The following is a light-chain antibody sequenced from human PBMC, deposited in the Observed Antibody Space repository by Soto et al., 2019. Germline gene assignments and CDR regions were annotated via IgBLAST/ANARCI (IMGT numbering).Light chain of an antibody. Sequence: DIQMTQSPSSLSASVGDRVTITCRASQDIRNYLAWYQQKPGKVPKLLIYAASTLQTGVQSRFSGSGSGTVFTLTINSLQPEDVATYYCQNYKSAPNTFGRGTRLEIK. CDR3: QNYKSAPNT. CDR2: AAS. CDR1: QDIRNY. V-gene: IGKV1-27*01. J-gene: IGKJ2*01.